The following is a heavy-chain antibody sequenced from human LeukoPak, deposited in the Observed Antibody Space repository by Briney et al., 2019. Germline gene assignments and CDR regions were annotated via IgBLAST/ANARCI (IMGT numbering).Heavy chain of an antibody. D-gene: IGHD5-18*01. J-gene: IGHJ5*02. V-gene: IGHV1-69*01. CDR3: ARSHVDTAMVPITYNWFDP. CDR2: IIPIFGTA. Sequence: GASVKVSCKASGGTFSSYAISWVRQAPGQGLEWMGGIIPIFGTANYAQKFQGRVTITADESTSTAYMELSSLRSEDTAVYYCARSHVDTAMVPITYNWFDPWGQGTLVTVSS. CDR1: GGTFSSYA.